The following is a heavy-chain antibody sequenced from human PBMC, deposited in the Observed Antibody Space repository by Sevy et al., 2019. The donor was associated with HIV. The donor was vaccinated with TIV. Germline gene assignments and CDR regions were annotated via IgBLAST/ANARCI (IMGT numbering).Heavy chain of an antibody. J-gene: IGHJ4*02. CDR1: GFRFSSYE. V-gene: IGHV3-48*03. CDR2: ISNSGTNI. CDR3: ARDLPPSATTVAHFDY. D-gene: IGHD4-17*01. Sequence: GGSLRLSCAASGFRFSSYEMNWVRQAPGTGLEWVASISNSGTNIYYSDSVRGRFTISSGTAKNSLYLQMNSLRAEDTAVYYCARDLPPSATTVAHFDYWGQRTLVTVSS.